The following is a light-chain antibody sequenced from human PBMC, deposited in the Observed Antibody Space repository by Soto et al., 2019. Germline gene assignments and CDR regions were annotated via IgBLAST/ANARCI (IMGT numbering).Light chain of an antibody. CDR3: QSYDRNNVNVV. CDR1: SGRMGSDY. Sequence: NFMLTQPHSVSESPGKTVTISCTGSSGRMGSDYVQWFQQRPGSAPTTVIFEDNQRPSGVSDRFSGSVDSSSNSASLTISGLQTEDEADYYCQSYDRNNVNVVFGGGTKLTVL. CDR2: EDN. J-gene: IGLJ2*01. V-gene: IGLV6-57*02.